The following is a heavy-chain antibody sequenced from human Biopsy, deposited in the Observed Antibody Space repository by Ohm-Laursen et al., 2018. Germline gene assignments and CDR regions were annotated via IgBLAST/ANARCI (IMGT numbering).Heavy chain of an antibody. CDR2: NIPILGMG. D-gene: IGHD3-9*01. Sequence: SVKVSCNAPEGTFSNYGVNWVRQAPGQGLEWLGGNIPILGMGNYAQKFQDRVTVAADTSTSTATMELRSLRSDDTAVYYCATKLTGYFHHWGQGTLVTVSS. CDR3: ATKLTGYFHH. CDR1: EGTFSNYG. J-gene: IGHJ1*01. V-gene: IGHV1-69*10.